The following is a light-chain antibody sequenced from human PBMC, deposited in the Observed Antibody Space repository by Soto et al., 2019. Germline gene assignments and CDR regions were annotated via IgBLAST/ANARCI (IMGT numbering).Light chain of an antibody. V-gene: IGLV2-23*01. CDR2: EGS. Sequence: QSALTQPASVSGSPGQSITISCTGTSSDVGSYNSVSWYQQHPGKAPKVMIYEGSKRPSGVSNRFSGSKSGNTASLTISGLQAEDEAEYYCCSYAGPSTWVFGGGTKVTVL. CDR1: SSDVGSYNS. CDR3: CSYAGPSTWV. J-gene: IGLJ3*02.